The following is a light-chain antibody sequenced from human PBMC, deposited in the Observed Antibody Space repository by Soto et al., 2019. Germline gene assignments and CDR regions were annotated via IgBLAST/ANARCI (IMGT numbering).Light chain of an antibody. CDR2: AAS. Sequence: DIQMTQSPSSLSASVGDRVTIPCRSSQSISSYLNWYQQKPGKAPKLLIYAASSLQSGVPSRFSGSRSGTEFTLTISSLQPDDFATYYCQQYNSYSWTFGQGTKVDIK. CDR3: QQYNSYSWT. J-gene: IGKJ1*01. V-gene: IGKV1-39*01. CDR1: QSISSY.